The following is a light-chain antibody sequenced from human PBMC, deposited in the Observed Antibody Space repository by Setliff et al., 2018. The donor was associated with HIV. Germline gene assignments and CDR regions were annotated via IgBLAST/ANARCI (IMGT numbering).Light chain of an antibody. J-gene: IGLJ1*01. CDR3: QSYDSSLSAYV. CDR1: TSNIGAGND. V-gene: IGLV1-40*01. Sequence: QSVLTQPPSVSGAPGQRVTISCTGSTSNIGAGNDVHWYRQLPGTAPKVLIFDNIKRPSGVPDRFSGSKSDTSASLAITGLQADDEADYYCQSYDSSLSAYVFGTGTKVPS. CDR2: DNI.